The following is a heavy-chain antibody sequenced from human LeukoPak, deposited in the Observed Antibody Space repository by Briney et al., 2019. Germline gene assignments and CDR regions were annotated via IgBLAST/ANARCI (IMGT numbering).Heavy chain of an antibody. V-gene: IGHV4-30-2*01. CDR1: GGSISSGASY. D-gene: IGHD2-21*02. J-gene: IGHJ6*02. CDR2: ISHSGST. Sequence: SETLSLTCTVSGGSISSGASYWSWIRQPPGKGLEWIGFISHSGSTSYNPSLKSRVSISIDGPKNQFSLRLSSVTAADTAVYYCARGEVVTAILYYYYGMDVWGQGTTVTVSS. CDR3: ARGEVVTAILYYYYGMDV.